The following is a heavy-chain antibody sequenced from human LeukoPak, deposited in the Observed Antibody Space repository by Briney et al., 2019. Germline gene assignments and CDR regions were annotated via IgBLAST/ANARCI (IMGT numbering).Heavy chain of an antibody. V-gene: IGHV1-8*01. J-gene: IGHJ6*03. CDR1: GYTFTGDD. CDR3: ARGLYSRDYYMDV. D-gene: IGHD6-13*01. Sequence: ASVKVSCKASGYTFTGDDINWVRQATGQGLEWMGWMNPNSGNTGYAQKFQGRVTMTRNTSISTAYMGLSGLRSDDTAVYYCARGLYSRDYYMDVWGKGTTVTVSS. CDR2: MNPNSGNT.